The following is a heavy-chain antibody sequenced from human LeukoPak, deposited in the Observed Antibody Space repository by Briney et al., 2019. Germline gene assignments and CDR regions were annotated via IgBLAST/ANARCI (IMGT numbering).Heavy chain of an antibody. CDR1: GFTFSSYL. V-gene: IGHV3-7*01. CDR3: ARAAPSYYDFWSGYNPDY. J-gene: IGHJ4*02. D-gene: IGHD3-3*01. CDR2: IKQDGSEK. Sequence: PGGSLRLSCAASGFTFSSYLMSWVRQAPGKGLEWVANIKQDGSEKYYVDSVKGRFTISRDNAKNSLYLQMNSLRAEDTAVYYCARAAPSYYDFWSGYNPDYWGQGTQVTVSS.